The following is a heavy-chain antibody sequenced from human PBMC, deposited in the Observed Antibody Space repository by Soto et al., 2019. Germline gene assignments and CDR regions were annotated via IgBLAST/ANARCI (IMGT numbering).Heavy chain of an antibody. CDR2: ISNNGDTA. D-gene: IGHD3-16*02. Sequence: EVQSLESGGGLVQPGGSLTLSCATSGFTFSSYAMVWVRQAAEKGLEWVASISNNGDTAYYADSVKGRFTISRGNSENTLYLQMNGLRADETALYFCAKSRVFIGAIVTLLDSWGQGTQVTVSS. J-gene: IGHJ4*02. V-gene: IGHV3-23*01. CDR3: AKSRVFIGAIVTLLDS. CDR1: GFTFSSYA.